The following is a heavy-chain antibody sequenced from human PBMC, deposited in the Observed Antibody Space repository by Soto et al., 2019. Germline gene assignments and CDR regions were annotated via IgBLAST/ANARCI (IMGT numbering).Heavy chain of an antibody. CDR2: ISSGCTNI. D-gene: IGHD1-1*01. J-gene: IGHJ4*02. V-gene: IGHV3-11*01. CDR1: GFTFSDFY. CDR3: ARDRNAAPSDY. Sequence: QVQLVESGGGLVKPGGSLRLSCAASGFTFSDFYMSWIRPAPGKGLEWISYISSGCTNIFYADSVKGRFTVSRDNAKNSVYLQMDSLRAEDTAVYYCARDRNAAPSDYWGQGTLVTVSS.